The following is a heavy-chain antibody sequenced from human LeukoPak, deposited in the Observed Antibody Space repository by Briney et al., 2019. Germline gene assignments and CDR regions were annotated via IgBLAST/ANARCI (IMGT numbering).Heavy chain of an antibody. CDR1: GFTFSSYA. CDR2: ISGSGGRT. CDR3: ARDGVYSSSGLYYYGMDV. D-gene: IGHD6-6*01. V-gene: IGHV3-23*01. J-gene: IGHJ6*02. Sequence: PGGSLRLSCAASGFTFSSYAMSWVGQAPGKGLEWVAGISGSGGRTFYADSVKGRFTISRDNAKNSLYLQMNSLRAEDTAVYYCARDGVYSSSGLYYYGMDVWGQGTTVTVSS.